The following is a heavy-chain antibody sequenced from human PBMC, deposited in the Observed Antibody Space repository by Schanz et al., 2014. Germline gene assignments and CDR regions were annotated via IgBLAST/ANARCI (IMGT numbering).Heavy chain of an antibody. V-gene: IGHV3-11*03. Sequence: QLLESGGGLVQPGGSLRISCAASGFTFSDYYMSWIRQAPGKGLEWVSYISSSGSYTNYADSVKGRFTTSRDNGKKSMYLQMNSLRAEDTAVYYCARLDSSSWYPRYWGQGTLVTVSS. CDR3: ARLDSSSWYPRY. J-gene: IGHJ4*02. CDR2: ISSSGSYT. D-gene: IGHD6-13*01. CDR1: GFTFSDYY.